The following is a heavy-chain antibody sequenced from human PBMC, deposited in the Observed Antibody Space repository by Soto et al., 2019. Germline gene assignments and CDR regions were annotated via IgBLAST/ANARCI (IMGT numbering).Heavy chain of an antibody. V-gene: IGHV4-39*01. J-gene: IGHJ5*02. CDR3: ATDYDSSGYNYNWFDP. CDR2: IYYSGST. CDR1: GGSISSSSYY. Sequence: QLQLQESGPGLVKPSETLSLTCTVSGGSISSSSYYWGWIRQPPGKGLEWIGSIYYSGSTYYNPSLKSRVTLSVDTSKNQFPLKLSSVTAADTAVYYCATDYDSSGYNYNWFDPWGQGTLVTVSS. D-gene: IGHD3-22*01.